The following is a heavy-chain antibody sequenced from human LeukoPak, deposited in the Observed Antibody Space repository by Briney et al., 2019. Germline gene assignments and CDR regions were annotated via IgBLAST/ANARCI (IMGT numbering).Heavy chain of an antibody. CDR1: GYTFTSYG. CDR3: ARVGGYSGYGWGYYMDV. D-gene: IGHD5-12*01. J-gene: IGHJ6*03. V-gene: IGHV1-18*01. CDR2: ISAYNGNT. Sequence: GASVKVSRKASGYTFTSYGISWVRQAPGQGLEWMGWISAYNGNTNYAQKLQGRVTMTTDTSTSTAYMELRSLRSDDTAVYYCARVGGYSGYGWGYYMDVWGKGTTVTVSS.